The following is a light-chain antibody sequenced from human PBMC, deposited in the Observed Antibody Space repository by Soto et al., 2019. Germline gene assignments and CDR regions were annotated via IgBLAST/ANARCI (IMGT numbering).Light chain of an antibody. CDR1: QNISMW. V-gene: IGKV1-5*01. CDR2: DAS. CDR3: QQLNSYLFT. Sequence: DIQMPQSPSTLSASVGDRVTITCRASQNISMWLAWYQQKPGKAPKLLIYDASSLQSGVPSRFGGSGSGTDFTLTITSLLPDDCATYYCQQLNSYLFTFGQGTRLEI. J-gene: IGKJ5*01.